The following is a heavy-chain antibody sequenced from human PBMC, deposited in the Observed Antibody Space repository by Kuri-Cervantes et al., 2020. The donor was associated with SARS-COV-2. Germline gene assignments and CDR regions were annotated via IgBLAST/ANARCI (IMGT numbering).Heavy chain of an antibody. CDR3: ARGSLMDV. Sequence: ASVNVPCKASVYTFTSYDNNWVRQATGQGLEGMGWMSPMSGNTGYAQKFQGRVTMTRNTTITTAYMVPSSLRSEDKAVYYCARGSLMDVWGQGTTVTVSS. CDR2: MSPMSGNT. CDR1: VYTFTSYD. V-gene: IGHV1-8*01. J-gene: IGHJ6*02.